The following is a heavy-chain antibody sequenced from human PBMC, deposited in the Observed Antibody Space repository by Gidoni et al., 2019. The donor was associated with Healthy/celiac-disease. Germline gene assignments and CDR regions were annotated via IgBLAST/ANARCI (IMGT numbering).Heavy chain of an antibody. Sequence: QLQLQESGPGLVKPSETLSLPCTVSGGSISRSSYYWGWIRQPPGKGLEWIGSIYYSGSTYYNPSLKSRVTIAVDTSKNQCSLKLSSVTAADTAVYYCARQYDFWSGSDARMDVWGQGTTVTVSS. CDR3: ARQYDFWSGSDARMDV. J-gene: IGHJ6*02. D-gene: IGHD3-3*01. V-gene: IGHV4-39*01. CDR1: GGSISRSSYY. CDR2: IYYSGST.